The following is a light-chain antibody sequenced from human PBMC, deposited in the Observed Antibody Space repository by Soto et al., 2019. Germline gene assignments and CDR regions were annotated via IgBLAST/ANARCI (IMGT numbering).Light chain of an antibody. CDR1: QSISSY. V-gene: IGKV1-39*01. J-gene: IGKJ1*01. CDR3: PQSYSTPRP. Sequence: DIQVTQSPSSLSASVGDRVTITFRASQSISSYLNCYQQKPGKAPKLLIYAASSLQSGVPSRFSGSGSGTDFTLTISSLQPEDFATYYCPQSYSTPRPSAQRTKVAIK. CDR2: AAS.